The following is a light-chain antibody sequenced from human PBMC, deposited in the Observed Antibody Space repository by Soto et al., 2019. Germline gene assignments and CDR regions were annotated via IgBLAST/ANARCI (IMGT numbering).Light chain of an antibody. Sequence: QSALTQPASVSGSPGQSITISCIGTSSDVGSYNLVSWYQQHPGKAPKVLIYEVSERPSGVSNRFSGSKSGNTASLTISGLQAEDECHYYCSSYTSTNTVIFGGGTKLTVL. V-gene: IGLV2-14*02. CDR1: SSDVGSYNL. CDR3: SSYTSTNTVI. CDR2: EVS. J-gene: IGLJ2*01.